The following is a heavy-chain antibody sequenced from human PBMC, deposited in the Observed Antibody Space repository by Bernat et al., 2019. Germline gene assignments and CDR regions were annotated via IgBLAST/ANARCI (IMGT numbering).Heavy chain of an antibody. CDR1: GGTFSSYA. CDR2: IIPIHGQA. CDR3: ASFGLWDLSLEAFDY. J-gene: IGHJ4*02. V-gene: IGHV1-69*04. Sequence: QVQLVQSGAEVKKPGSSVKVSCKASGGTFSSYAISWVRQAPGQGLEWMGRIIPIHGQANYAQKFQGRATITADKSTSTAYMELGSLRSEDMALYYWASFGLWDLSLEAFDYWDQGTLVTVSS. D-gene: IGHD3-16*02.